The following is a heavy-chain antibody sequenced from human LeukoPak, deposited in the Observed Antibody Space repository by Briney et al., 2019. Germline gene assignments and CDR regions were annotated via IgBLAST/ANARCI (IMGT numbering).Heavy chain of an antibody. D-gene: IGHD3-16*01. CDR3: ARVITQSSSGGGYFDY. V-gene: IGHV7-4-1*02. J-gene: IGHJ4*02. Sequence: ASVKVSCKPSRYTFTSYAMNWVRQAPGQGLEWMGWINTTTGNPTYAQGFTGRFVFSLDTTASTAYLQISSLKAEDTAVYYCARVITQSSSGGGYFDYWGEGTLVTVSS. CDR1: RYTFTSYA. CDR2: INTTTGNP.